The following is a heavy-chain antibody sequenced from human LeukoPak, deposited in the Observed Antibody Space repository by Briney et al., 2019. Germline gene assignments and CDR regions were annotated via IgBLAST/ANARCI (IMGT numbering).Heavy chain of an antibody. CDR2: MSPDSGYT. CDR1: GYTFTSYD. V-gene: IGHV1-8*01. J-gene: IGHJ4*02. CDR3: EIYTGYDSF. D-gene: IGHD5-12*01. Sequence: ASVKVSCKASGYTFTSYDITWVRQATGQGLEWMGWMSPDSGYTGYAQTFQGRVTLTRNTSVSTAFMELSSLKSEDTAVYYCEIYTGYDSFWGQGTLVTVSS.